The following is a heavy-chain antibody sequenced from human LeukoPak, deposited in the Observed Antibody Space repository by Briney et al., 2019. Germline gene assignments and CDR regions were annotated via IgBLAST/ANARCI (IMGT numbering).Heavy chain of an antibody. J-gene: IGHJ4*02. CDR2: IYSGGST. D-gene: IGHD1-26*01. V-gene: IGHV3-53*01. CDR1: GFTFSGFW. CDR3: ATQKGAQYYFDY. Sequence: GGSLRLSCAVSGFTFSGFWMSWSRQAPGKGLEWVSVIYSGGSTYYADSVKGRFTISRDNSKNTLYLQMNSLRAEDTAVYYCATQKGAQYYFDYWGQGTLVTVSS.